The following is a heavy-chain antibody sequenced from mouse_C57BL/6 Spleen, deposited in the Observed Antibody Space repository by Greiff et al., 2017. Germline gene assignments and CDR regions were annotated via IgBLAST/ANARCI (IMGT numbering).Heavy chain of an antibody. V-gene: IGHV1-54*01. J-gene: IGHJ4*01. CDR2: INPGSGGT. CDR3: ARSHYYGSSYYDMDY. Sequence: VQRVESGAELVRPGTSVKVSCKASGYAFTNYLIEWVKQRPGQGLEWIGVINPGSGGTNYNEKFKGKATLTADKSSSTAYMQLSSLTSEDSAVYFCARSHYYGSSYYDMDYWGEGTSVTVSS. CDR1: GYAFTNYL. D-gene: IGHD1-1*01.